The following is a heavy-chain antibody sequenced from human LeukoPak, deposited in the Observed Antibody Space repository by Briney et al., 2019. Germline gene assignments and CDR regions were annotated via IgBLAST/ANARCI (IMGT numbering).Heavy chain of an antibody. J-gene: IGHJ4*02. D-gene: IGHD5-12*01. CDR1: GGSISTFY. CDR2: IHYTGRA. V-gene: IGHV4-59*13. CDR3: ARGFRGGEYSGYDFLDY. Sequence: KPSETLSLTCTVFGGSISTFYWNWIRQSPGKGLEWIGYIHYTGRANYNPSLRSRVTISVDTSNNHFSLRLTSMTAADTAVYYCARGFRGGEYSGYDFLDYWGQGTLVTVSS.